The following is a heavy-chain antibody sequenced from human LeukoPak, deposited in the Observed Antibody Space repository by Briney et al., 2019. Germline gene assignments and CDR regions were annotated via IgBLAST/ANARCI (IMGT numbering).Heavy chain of an antibody. V-gene: IGHV3-30*02. CDR2: IRDDGTNK. CDR1: GFTFSSYS. J-gene: IGHJ4*02. Sequence: GGSLRLSCAASGFTFSSYSMNWVRQAPGKGLEWVAFIRDDGTNKYYTDSVKGRFTISRGNSKNTLYLQMNSLRAEDTAVYYCAKGFYPGITGTGPDYWGQGTLVTVSS. D-gene: IGHD1-20*01. CDR3: AKGFYPGITGTGPDY.